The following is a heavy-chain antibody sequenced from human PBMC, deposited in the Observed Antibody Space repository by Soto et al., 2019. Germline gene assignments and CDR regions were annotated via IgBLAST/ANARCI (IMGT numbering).Heavy chain of an antibody. V-gene: IGHV3-15*07. CDR3: TTDRGWTRILQGNLAFDI. Sequence: GGSLRLSCAASGFTFSNAWMNWVRQAPGKGLEWVGRIKSKTDGGTTDYAAPVKGRFTISRDDSKNTLYLQMNSLKTEDTAVYYCTTDRGWTRILQGNLAFDIWGQGTMVTVSS. CDR1: GFTFSNAW. J-gene: IGHJ3*02. CDR2: IKSKTDGGTT. D-gene: IGHD2-15*01.